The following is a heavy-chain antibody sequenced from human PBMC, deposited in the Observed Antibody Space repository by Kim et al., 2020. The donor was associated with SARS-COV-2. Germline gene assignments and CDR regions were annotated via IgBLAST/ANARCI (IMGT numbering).Heavy chain of an antibody. CDR2: IYYSGST. CDR3: ESSGYSFDY. V-gene: IGHV4-39*01. CDR1: GGSISSSSYY. D-gene: IGHD3-22*01. Sequence: SETLSLTCTVSGGSISSSSYYWGWIRQPPGKGLEWIGSIYYSGSTYYNPSLKSRVTISVDTSKNQFSLKLSSVTAADTAVYYCESSGYSFDYWGQGTLVTVSS. J-gene: IGHJ4*02.